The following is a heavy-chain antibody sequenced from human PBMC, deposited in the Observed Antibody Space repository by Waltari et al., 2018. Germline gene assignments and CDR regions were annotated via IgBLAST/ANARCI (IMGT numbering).Heavy chain of an antibody. Sequence: EVQLVESGGGLVQPGGSLRLSCAASGFTFSGYWMSWVRQAPGKGLEWVASIKQDANEKYYVDSVKGRFTISRDNAEKSLHLQMSSLRGEDAAVYYCAREYGDYGFDYWGPGTLVTVSS. J-gene: IGHJ4*02. V-gene: IGHV3-7*01. CDR1: GFTFSGYW. CDR3: AREYGDYGFDY. D-gene: IGHD4-17*01. CDR2: IKQDANEK.